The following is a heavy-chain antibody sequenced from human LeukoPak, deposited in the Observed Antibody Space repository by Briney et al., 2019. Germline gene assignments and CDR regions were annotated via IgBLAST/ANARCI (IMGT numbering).Heavy chain of an antibody. CDR3: ARGSDIVVVVAATYAFDI. CDR1: GYTFTGYY. Sequence: ASVKVSCKASGYTFTGYYMHWVRRAPGQGLEWMGWINPNSGGTNYAQKFQGRVTITADKSTSTAYMELSSLRSEDTAVYYCARGSDIVVVVAATYAFDIWGQGTMVTVSS. D-gene: IGHD2-15*01. V-gene: IGHV1-2*02. CDR2: INPNSGGT. J-gene: IGHJ3*02.